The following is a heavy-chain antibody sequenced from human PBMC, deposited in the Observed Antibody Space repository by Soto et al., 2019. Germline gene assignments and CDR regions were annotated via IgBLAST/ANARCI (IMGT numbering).Heavy chain of an antibody. CDR3: TKSSGGSSSVGMDY. CDR2: ITRDGYNK. Sequence: GGSLRLSCAGSGFIFKNYVLNWVRQAPGKGLEWVASITRDGYNKYYADSVKGRFTISRDNSRDTLSLQMTALTIEGSSVYYCTKSSGGSSSVGMDYWGQGT. D-gene: IGHD6-6*01. CDR1: GFIFKNYV. J-gene: IGHJ4*02. V-gene: IGHV3-30*02.